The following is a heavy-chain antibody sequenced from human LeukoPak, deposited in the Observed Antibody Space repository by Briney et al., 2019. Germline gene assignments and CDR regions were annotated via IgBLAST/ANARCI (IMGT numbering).Heavy chain of an antibody. D-gene: IGHD3-10*01. CDR3: ARDLNPSRGTGRFGWFDP. CDR1: GYTFTGYY. J-gene: IGHJ5*02. Sequence: ASVKVSCKASGYTFTGYYMHWVRQAPGQGLEWMGWINPNSGGTNYAQKFQGRVTMTRDTSISTAYMELSRLRSDDTAVYYCARDLNPSRGTGRFGWFDPWGQGTLVTVSS. CDR2: INPNSGGT. V-gene: IGHV1-2*02.